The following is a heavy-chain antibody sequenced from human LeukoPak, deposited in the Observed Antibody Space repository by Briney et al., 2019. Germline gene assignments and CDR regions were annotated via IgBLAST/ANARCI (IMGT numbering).Heavy chain of an antibody. D-gene: IGHD1-7*01. V-gene: IGHV1-69*13. CDR3: ASRYNWNYGPGYFDY. CDR2: IIPTFGTA. CDR1: GGTFSSYA. J-gene: IGHJ4*02. Sequence: GASVKVSCKASGGTFSSYAISWVRQAPGQGLEWMGGIIPTFGTANYAQKFQGRVTITADESTSTAYMELSSLRSEDTAVYYCASRYNWNYGPGYFDYWGQGTLVTVSS.